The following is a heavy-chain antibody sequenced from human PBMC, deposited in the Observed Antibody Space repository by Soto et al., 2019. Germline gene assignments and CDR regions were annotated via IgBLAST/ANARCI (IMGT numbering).Heavy chain of an antibody. CDR3: AGERSALPGARDAMDV. CDR2: LSNNGGYK. CDR1: GFNFNTYS. D-gene: IGHD1-26*01. J-gene: IGHJ6*02. V-gene: IGHV3-21*02. Sequence: EVRLVESGGGLVKPGGSLRLSCAASGFNFNTYSMNWVRQAPGKGLEWVSFLSNNGGYKYYADSVRGRFTISRDKAKKSVYLEMSSLTADDTAVYYCAGERSALPGARDAMDVWGQGTTVSDSS.